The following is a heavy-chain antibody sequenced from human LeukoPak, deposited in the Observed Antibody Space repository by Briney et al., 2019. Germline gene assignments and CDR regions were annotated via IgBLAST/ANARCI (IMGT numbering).Heavy chain of an antibody. CDR1: GGSISSYY. CDR3: ARDPGDYDILTVESG. J-gene: IGHJ4*02. Sequence: SETLSLTCTVSGGSISSYYWSWIRQPPGKGLEWIGEINHSGSTNYNPSLKSRVTISVDTSKNQFSLKLSSVTAADTAVYYCARDPGDYDILTVESGWGQGTLVTVSS. V-gene: IGHV4-34*09. CDR2: INHSGST. D-gene: IGHD3-9*01.